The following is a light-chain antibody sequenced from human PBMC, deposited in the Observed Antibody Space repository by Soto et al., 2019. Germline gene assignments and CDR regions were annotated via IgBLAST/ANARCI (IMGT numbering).Light chain of an antibody. Sequence: IVMTQAPATLAVSPGERATLSCRASQSVSSNLAWYQQKPGQAPSLLIYGASTRATGTPARFSGSGSGTEFTLTISSLQSEDLAVYYCQKYISSNLNVGGGIKVDSK. J-gene: IGKJ4*01. V-gene: IGKV3-15*01. CDR2: GAS. CDR1: QSVSSN. CDR3: QKYISSNLN.